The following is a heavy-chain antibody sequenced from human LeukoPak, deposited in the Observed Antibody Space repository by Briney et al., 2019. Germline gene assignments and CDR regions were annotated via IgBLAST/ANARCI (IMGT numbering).Heavy chain of an antibody. D-gene: IGHD2-2*02. V-gene: IGHV3-30*02. CDR1: GFTFSSYG. J-gene: IGHJ6*03. CDR2: IRYDGSNK. CDR3: AKDSGYCSSTSCYTGYYYYYMDV. Sequence: GGSLRLSCGASGFTFSSYGMHWVRQAPGKGLEWVAFIRYDGSNKYYADSVKGRFTISRDNSKNTLCLQMNSLRAEDTAVYYCAKDSGYCSSTSCYTGYYYYYMDVWGKGTTVTVSS.